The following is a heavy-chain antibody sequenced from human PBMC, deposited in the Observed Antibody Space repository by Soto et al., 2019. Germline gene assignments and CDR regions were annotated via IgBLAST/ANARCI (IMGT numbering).Heavy chain of an antibody. J-gene: IGHJ5*02. CDR3: AKLPLLRVVDNWFAP. V-gene: IGHV3-48*02. CDR1: GFTFSTYS. CDR2: ISSSGSTI. D-gene: IGHD2-21*01. Sequence: EVQLVESGGGLIQPGGSLRLSCVGSGFTFSTYSMNWVRQAPGKGLEWIAFISSSGSTIPYADSSKDRLTISRENAKNSVYLQRNSLRDEDTALYYCAKLPLLRVVDNWFAPWGQGTQVTVSS.